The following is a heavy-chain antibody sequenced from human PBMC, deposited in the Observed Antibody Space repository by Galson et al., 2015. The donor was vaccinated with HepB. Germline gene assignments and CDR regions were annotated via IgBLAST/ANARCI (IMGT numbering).Heavy chain of an antibody. CDR2: ISYDGSNK. CDR1: GFTFSSYG. Sequence: SLRLSCAASGFTFSSYGMHWVRQAPGKGLEWVAVISYDGSNKYYADSVKGRFTISRDNSKNTLYLQMNSLRAEDTAVYYCAKDGYSYDGGYYYYYYGIDVWGQGTTVTVSS. J-gene: IGHJ6*02. CDR3: AKDGYSYDGGYYYYYYGIDV. V-gene: IGHV3-30*18. D-gene: IGHD5-18*01.